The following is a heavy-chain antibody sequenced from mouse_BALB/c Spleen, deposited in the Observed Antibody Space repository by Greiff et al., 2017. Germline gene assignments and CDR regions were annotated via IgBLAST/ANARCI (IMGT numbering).Heavy chain of an antibody. CDR2: ISYSGST. D-gene: IGHD1-1*01. J-gene: IGHJ4*01. CDR3: ARGDYGSSYGYAMDY. V-gene: IGHV3-2*02. Sequence: EVKLQESGPGLVKPSQSLSLTCTVTGYSITSDYAWNWIRQFPGNKLEWMGYISYSGSTSYNPSLKSRISITRDTSKNQFFLQLNSVTTEDTATYYCARGDYGSSYGYAMDYWGQGTSVTVSS. CDR1: GYSITSDYA.